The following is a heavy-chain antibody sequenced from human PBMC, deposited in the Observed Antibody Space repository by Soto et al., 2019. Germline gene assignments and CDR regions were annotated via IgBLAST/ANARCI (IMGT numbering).Heavy chain of an antibody. CDR1: GVAISSGGDY. J-gene: IGHJ3*01. D-gene: IGHD1-7*01. V-gene: IGHV4-31*03. CDR3: ARTTSNWNSAPGFVP. CDR2: IYYSGSP. Sequence: SETLSLTSTISGVAISSGGDYWSWIRQHLGKGLEWIGYIYYSGSPYYNPSLKSRVTISVDTSKNQFSLNLSSVTAADTAMYYCARTTSNWNSAPGFVPWGQGTMVTVSS.